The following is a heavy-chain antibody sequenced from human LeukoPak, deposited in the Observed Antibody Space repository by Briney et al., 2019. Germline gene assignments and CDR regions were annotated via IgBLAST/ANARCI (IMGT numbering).Heavy chain of an antibody. CDR1: GFTFHDYA. CDR2: ISWNSGSI. V-gene: IGHV3-9*01. CDR3: ASYSSGLDAFDI. J-gene: IGHJ3*02. Sequence: PAGGSLRLSCAASGFTFHDYAMHWVRQAPGKGLEWVSGISWNSGSIGYADSVKGRFTISRDNAKNSLYLQMNSLRAEDTALYYCASYSSGLDAFDIWGQGTMVTVSS. D-gene: IGHD6-19*01.